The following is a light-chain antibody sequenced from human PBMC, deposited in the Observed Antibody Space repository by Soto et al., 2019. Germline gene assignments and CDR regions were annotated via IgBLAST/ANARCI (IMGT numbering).Light chain of an antibody. CDR1: QSISSY. Sequence: DIQMTQSPSSLSASLGDRVTITCRASQSISSYLNWYQHKPGKAPKLLIYAASSLQSGVPSRFSGSGSGTDFTLTISSLQPEDFATYYCQQSYSTLGTFGPGTKVDIK. V-gene: IGKV1-39*01. J-gene: IGKJ3*01. CDR2: AAS. CDR3: QQSYSTLGT.